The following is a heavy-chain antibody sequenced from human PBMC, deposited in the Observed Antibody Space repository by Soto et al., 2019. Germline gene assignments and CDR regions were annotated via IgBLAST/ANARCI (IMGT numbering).Heavy chain of an antibody. J-gene: IGHJ6*02. D-gene: IGHD3-3*01. Sequence: GGSLRLSCAASGFTFSDHYMDWVRQAPGKGLEWVGRTRNKANSYTTEYAASVKGRFTISRDDSKNSLYLQMNSLKTEDTAVYYCARGALSSAFRSGQNYGMDVWGQGTTVTVSS. CDR2: TRNKANSYTT. CDR1: GFTFSDHY. V-gene: IGHV3-72*01. CDR3: ARGALSSAFRSGQNYGMDV.